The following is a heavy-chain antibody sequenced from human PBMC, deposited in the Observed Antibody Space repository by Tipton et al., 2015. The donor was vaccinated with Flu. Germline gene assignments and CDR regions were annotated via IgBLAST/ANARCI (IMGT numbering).Heavy chain of an antibody. V-gene: IGHV4-4*07. CDR1: GGSINSHY. D-gene: IGHD6-6*01. J-gene: IGHJ4*02. CDR2: VYTSGNT. CDR3: AKGRGAASSSGVFDS. Sequence: TLSLTCTVSGGSINSHYWSWIQQPAGKGLEWIGRVYTSGNTIYNPSLKSRVTMSLDASKNQFSLSLTSVTAADSAVYFCAKGRGAASSSGVFDSWGQGTLVTVSS.